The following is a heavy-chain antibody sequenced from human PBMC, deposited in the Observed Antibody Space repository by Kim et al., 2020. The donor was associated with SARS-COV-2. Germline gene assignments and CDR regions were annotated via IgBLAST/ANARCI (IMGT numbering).Heavy chain of an antibody. J-gene: IGHJ4*02. CDR1: GFTFDDYA. Sequence: GGSLRLSCAASGFTFDDYAMHWVRQAPGKGLEWVSLIGGDGSSTNYADSVKGRFTISRDNSKNSLYLQMNSLRTEDTAVYYCAKDTGPFHTGSWPFDYWGQGTLVTVSS. D-gene: IGHD6-13*01. CDR3: AKDTGPFHTGSWPFDY. CDR2: IGGDGSST. V-gene: IGHV3-43*02.